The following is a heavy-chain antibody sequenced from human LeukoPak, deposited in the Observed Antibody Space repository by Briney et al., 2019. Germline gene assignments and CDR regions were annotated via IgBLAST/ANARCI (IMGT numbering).Heavy chain of an antibody. Sequence: GGSLRLSCAASGFTFSIYAMSWVRQAPGKGLEWVSAISGSGGTAYYADSVKGRFTISRDNAKNSLYLQINSLRAEDTAIYYCAKGDRGDYVGYYFDYWGQGTLVTVSS. CDR3: AKGDRGDYVGYYFDY. J-gene: IGHJ4*02. CDR1: GFTFSIYA. V-gene: IGHV3-23*01. CDR2: ISGSGGTA. D-gene: IGHD4-17*01.